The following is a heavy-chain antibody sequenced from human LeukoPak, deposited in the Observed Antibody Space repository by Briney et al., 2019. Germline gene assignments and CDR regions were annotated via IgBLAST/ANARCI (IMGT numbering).Heavy chain of an antibody. CDR2: ISGSGGST. Sequence: GGSLRLSCAGSVFTFSSYAMSWVRQAPGKGLEWVSAISGSGGSTYYADSVKGRFTISRDNSKNTLYLQMNSLRAEDTAVYYCAKEYCSSTSCSFDYWGQGTLVTVSS. CDR3: AKEYCSSTSCSFDY. J-gene: IGHJ4*02. CDR1: VFTFSSYA. D-gene: IGHD2-2*01. V-gene: IGHV3-23*01.